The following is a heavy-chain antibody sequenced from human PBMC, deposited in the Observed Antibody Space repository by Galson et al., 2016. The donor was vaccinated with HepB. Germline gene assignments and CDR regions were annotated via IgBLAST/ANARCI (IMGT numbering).Heavy chain of an antibody. V-gene: IGHV3-13*01. CDR3: ASGPHWNHAY. CDR1: GFTFNDYD. J-gene: IGHJ4*02. Sequence: SLRLSCAISGFTFNDYDMHWVRQGTGESLEWVANMRPAGDKYYPGSVKGRFTVSRESAQNSFYLQMDSLRAGDSGVYYCASGPHWNHAYWGQGTLVTVSS. CDR2: MRPAGDK. D-gene: IGHD1-1*01.